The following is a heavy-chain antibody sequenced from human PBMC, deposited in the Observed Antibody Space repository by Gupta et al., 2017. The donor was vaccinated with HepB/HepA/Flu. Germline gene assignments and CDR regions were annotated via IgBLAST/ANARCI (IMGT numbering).Heavy chain of an antibody. CDR1: GFTFDDYA. V-gene: IGHV3-9*01. Sequence: EVQLVESGGGLVQPGRSLRLSCAASGFTFDDYAMHGVRQAPGKGLEWVSGISWNSGSIGYADSVKGRFTISRDNAKNSLYLQMNSLRAEDTALDYCAREHTYYYDSSGYHYGMDVWGQGTTVTVSS. CDR2: ISWNSGSI. CDR3: AREHTYYYDSSGYHYGMDV. D-gene: IGHD3-22*01. J-gene: IGHJ6*02.